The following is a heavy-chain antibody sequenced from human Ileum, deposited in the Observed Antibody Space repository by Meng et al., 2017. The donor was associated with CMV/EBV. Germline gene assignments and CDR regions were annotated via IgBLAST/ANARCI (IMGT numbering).Heavy chain of an antibody. V-gene: IGHV4-39*01. CDR1: GGSISSSSYY. Sequence: SETLSLTCTVSGGSISSSSYYWGWIRQPPGKGLEWIGSIYYSGSTYYNPSLKSRVTISVDTSKNQFSLKLSSVTAADTAVYYCARVPFTIFGVAAPKHGDYGMDVWGQGTTVTVSS. J-gene: IGHJ6*02. CDR3: ARVPFTIFGVAAPKHGDYGMDV. CDR2: IYYSGST. D-gene: IGHD3-3*01.